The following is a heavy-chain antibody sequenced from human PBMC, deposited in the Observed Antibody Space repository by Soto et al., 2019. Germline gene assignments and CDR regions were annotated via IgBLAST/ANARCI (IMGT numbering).Heavy chain of an antibody. Sequence: GKGLEWIGYTYYSGSTNYNPSLKSRVTISVDTSKNQFSLKLSSVTAADTAVYYCASHTIEWFGELPTVFDYRGHGTLVTVSS. J-gene: IGHJ4*01. V-gene: IGHV4-59*08. CDR3: ASHTIEWFGELPTVFDY. CDR2: TYYSGST. D-gene: IGHD3-10*01.